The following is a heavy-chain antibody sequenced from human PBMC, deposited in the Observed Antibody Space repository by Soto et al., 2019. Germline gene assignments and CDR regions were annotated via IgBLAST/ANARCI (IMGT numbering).Heavy chain of an antibody. J-gene: IGHJ4*02. Sequence: GVPQRVSCAAAGCTFSSYCMRWVRQDPGKGLEWVAVISYDGTEKYHADSVKGRFTISRDNSKNTLYPQVNSLRAEDTAVYYCARKPETGTTVPFDYWGQGTLVTVSS. D-gene: IGHD1-1*01. CDR2: ISYDGTEK. CDR1: GCTFSSYC. CDR3: ARKPETGTTVPFDY. V-gene: IGHV3-30*03.